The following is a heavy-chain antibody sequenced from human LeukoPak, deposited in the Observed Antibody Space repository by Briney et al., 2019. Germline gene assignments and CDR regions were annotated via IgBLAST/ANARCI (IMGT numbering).Heavy chain of an antibody. CDR1: GFTFSSYS. CDR2: ISSSSSTI. CDR3: ARDSPQALAILHAFDI. Sequence: GGSLRLSCAASGFTFSSYSMNWVRQAPGKGLEWVSKISSSSSTIYYAVSVKGRFTISRDNAKNSLYLQMNSLRAEDTAVYYCARDSPQALAILHAFDIWGHGTMVTVSS. D-gene: IGHD5-12*01. J-gene: IGHJ3*02. V-gene: IGHV3-48*01.